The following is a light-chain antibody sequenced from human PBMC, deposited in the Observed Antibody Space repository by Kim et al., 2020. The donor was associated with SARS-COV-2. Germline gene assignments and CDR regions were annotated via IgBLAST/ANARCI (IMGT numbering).Light chain of an antibody. Sequence: GQSITISCSGTNYDVGSHDLVSWYQHHPGTAPKLVIYGDNQRPSGVSSRFSGSKSGNTASLTISGLQPEDEADYYCCSYANGGTWVFGGGTKLTVL. V-gene: IGLV2-23*01. CDR2: GDN. CDR1: NYDVGSHDL. J-gene: IGLJ3*02. CDR3: CSYANGGTWV.